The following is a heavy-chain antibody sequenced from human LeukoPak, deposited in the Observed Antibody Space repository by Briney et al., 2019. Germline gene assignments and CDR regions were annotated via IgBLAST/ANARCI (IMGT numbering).Heavy chain of an antibody. J-gene: IGHJ4*02. CDR1: GFTFSSYW. CDR2: INSDGSST. D-gene: IGHD3-3*01. V-gene: IGHV3-74*01. Sequence: GGSLRLSCAASGFTFSSYWMHWVRQAPGKGLVWVSRINSDGSSTSYADSVKGRFTISRDNAKNTLYLQMNSLRAEDTAVYYCARGYDFWSGYYSFDYWGQGTLVTVSS. CDR3: ARGYDFWSGYYSFDY.